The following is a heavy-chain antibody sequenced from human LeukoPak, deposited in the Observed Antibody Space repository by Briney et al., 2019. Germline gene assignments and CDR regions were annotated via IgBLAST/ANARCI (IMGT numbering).Heavy chain of an antibody. CDR1: GFPFSSYG. V-gene: IGHV3-30*02. D-gene: IGHD2-2*01. CDR2: ISNDGANK. J-gene: IGHJ6*02. Sequence: PGGSLRLSCAASGFPFSSYGMHWVRQAPGKGLEWVSYISNDGANKYYADSVKGRFTISRDNSKDTLYMQMNSLRGDDTDMYFCAKDSSTSNYYYGLDVWGQGTTVTVSS. CDR3: AKDSSTSNYYYGLDV.